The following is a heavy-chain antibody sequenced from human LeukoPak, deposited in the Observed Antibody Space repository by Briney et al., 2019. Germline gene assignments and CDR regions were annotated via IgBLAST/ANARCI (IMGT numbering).Heavy chain of an antibody. CDR1: GFTFSSYS. Sequence: PGGSLRLSCAASGFTFSSYSMNWVRQAPGKGLAWASSISSSSSYIYYADSVKGRFTISRDNAKNSLYLQMNSLRAEDTAVYYCARQGGLRLNRPDYWGQGTLVTVSS. CDR3: ARQGGLRLNRPDY. D-gene: IGHD5-12*01. V-gene: IGHV3-21*01. CDR2: ISSSSSYI. J-gene: IGHJ4*02.